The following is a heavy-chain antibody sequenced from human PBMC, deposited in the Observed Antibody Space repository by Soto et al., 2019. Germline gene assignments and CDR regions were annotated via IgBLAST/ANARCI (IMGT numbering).Heavy chain of an antibody. Sequence: SETLSLTCAVSGGSISSSNWRSWVRQPPGKGLEWIGEIYHSGSTNYNPSLKSRVTISVDKSKNQFSLKLSSVTAADTAVYYCARDFTPSYYYDSSGYYYYWGQGTLVTVSS. CDR2: IYHSGST. CDR3: ARDFTPSYYYDSSGYYYY. J-gene: IGHJ4*02. CDR1: GGSISSSNW. V-gene: IGHV4-4*02. D-gene: IGHD3-22*01.